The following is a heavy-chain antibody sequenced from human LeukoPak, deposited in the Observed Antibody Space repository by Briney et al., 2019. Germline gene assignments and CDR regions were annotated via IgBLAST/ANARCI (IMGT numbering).Heavy chain of an antibody. Sequence: SETLSLTCSVSGDSIGSYYWTWIRQSPGKGLEWIGYIFYSGSTDYSPSLKSRVTISVDTSNNQFSLQLRSVTAADTANYYCARGRARDGSFPWLDSWGQGNLVVVSS. D-gene: IGHD3-10*01. CDR2: IFYSGST. CDR1: GDSIGSYY. J-gene: IGHJ5*01. CDR3: ARGRARDGSFPWLDS. V-gene: IGHV4-59*01.